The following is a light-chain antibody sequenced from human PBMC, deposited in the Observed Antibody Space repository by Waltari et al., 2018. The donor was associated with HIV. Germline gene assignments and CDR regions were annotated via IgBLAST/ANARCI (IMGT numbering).Light chain of an antibody. CDR3: QQYDSTPFT. CDR2: WAS. J-gene: IGKJ3*01. V-gene: IGKV4-1*01. Sequence: DIVMTQSPGSLAVSLGERATINCKSSQSLLNSSNNKNYLAWYQQKPGQPPKLLIYWASTRESGVTDRFSGSGSGTEFTLAISSLQAEDVAVYYGQQYDSTPFTFGAGTKVDSK. CDR1: QSLLNSSNNKNY.